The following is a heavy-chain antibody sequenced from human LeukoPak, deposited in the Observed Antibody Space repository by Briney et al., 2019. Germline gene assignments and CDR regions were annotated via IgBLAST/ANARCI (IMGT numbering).Heavy chain of an antibody. D-gene: IGHD1-26*01. V-gene: IGHV3-21*01. J-gene: IGHJ3*02. CDR1: GFTFSSYV. Sequence: GSLRLSCAASGFTFSSYVMHWVRQAPGKGLEWVSSISSGSSYIFYADSVKGRFTISRDNAKNSLYLQMNSLRAEDTAVYYCARQVGVDDAFDIWGQGTMVTISS. CDR3: ARQVGVDDAFDI. CDR2: ISSGSSYI.